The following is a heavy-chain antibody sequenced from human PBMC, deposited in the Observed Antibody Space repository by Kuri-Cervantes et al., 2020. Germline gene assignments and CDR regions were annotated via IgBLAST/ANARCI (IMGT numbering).Heavy chain of an antibody. D-gene: IGHD5-12*01. J-gene: IGHJ6*02. V-gene: IGHV1-8*01. CDR2: MNLNTGNT. Sequence: ASVKVSCKTSGNTFSSYDMTWVRQATGQGPEWMGRMNLNTGNTAYAQKLQVSYTQKFQGRVTMTRNTSISTAYMELSSLRSEDTAVYYCASRGGATGSEGYYGMDVWGQGTTVTVSS. CDR3: ASRGGATGSEGYYGMDV. CDR1: GNTFSSYD.